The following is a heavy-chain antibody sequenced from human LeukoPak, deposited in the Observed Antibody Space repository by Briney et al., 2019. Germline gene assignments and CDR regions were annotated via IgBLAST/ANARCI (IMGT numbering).Heavy chain of an antibody. CDR3: ATYSSSYFDC. CDR1: GFTFSSYT. V-gene: IGHV3-21*01. D-gene: IGHD6-6*01. CDR2: ISSSSSYI. J-gene: IGHJ4*02. Sequence: GGSLRLSCAASGFTFSSYTMNWVRQAPGKGLEWVSSISSSSSYIYYADSVKGRFTISRDNAKNSLYLQMNSLRAEDTAVYYCATYSSSYFDCWGQGTLVTVSS.